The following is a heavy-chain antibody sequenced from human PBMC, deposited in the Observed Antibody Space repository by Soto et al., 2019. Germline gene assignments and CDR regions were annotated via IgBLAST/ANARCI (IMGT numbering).Heavy chain of an antibody. D-gene: IGHD1-7*01. CDR1: GFSFDDYA. J-gene: IGHJ4*02. CDR3: IWDYRRDFDY. V-gene: IGHV3-9*01. Sequence: EVQLVESGGGLVQPGRSLRLSCGASGFSFDDYAMHWVRQAPGKGLEWVSGISWNSGSIAYAESVKGRFTISRDNAKNSLYLQMNSLTPEDTALYSDIWDYRRDFDYWGQGTLVTVS. CDR2: ISWNSGSI.